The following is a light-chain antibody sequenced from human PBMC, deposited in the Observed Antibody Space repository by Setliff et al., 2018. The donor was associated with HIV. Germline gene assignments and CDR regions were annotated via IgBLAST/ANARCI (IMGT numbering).Light chain of an antibody. CDR3: SSSTSSSTHV. J-gene: IGLJ2*01. V-gene: IGLV2-14*03. Sequence: QSALTQPASVSGSPGQSITISCAGTSSDVGGYNYVSWYQQHPGKAPKLMIYDVSNRPSGVSNRFSGSKSGNTASLTISGLQSEDEADFYCSSSTSSSTHVFGGGTQLTV. CDR1: SSDVGGYNY. CDR2: DVS.